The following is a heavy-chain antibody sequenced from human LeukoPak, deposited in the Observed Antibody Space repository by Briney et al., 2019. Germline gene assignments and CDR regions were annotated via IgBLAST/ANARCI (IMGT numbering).Heavy chain of an antibody. D-gene: IGHD2-2*02. CDR2: IYYSGST. Sequence: SQTLSLTCTVSGGSISSGDYYWSWLRQPPGKGLEWIGYIYYSGSTYYNPSLKSRVTISVGTSKNQFSLKLSSVTAADTAVYYCASSIVVVPAAIRRWGQGTLVTVSS. V-gene: IGHV4-30-4*08. J-gene: IGHJ4*02. CDR1: GGSISSGDYY. CDR3: ASSIVVVPAAIRR.